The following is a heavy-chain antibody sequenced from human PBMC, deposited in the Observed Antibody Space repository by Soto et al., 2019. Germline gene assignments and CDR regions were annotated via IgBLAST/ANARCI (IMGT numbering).Heavy chain of an antibody. D-gene: IGHD3-3*01. J-gene: IGHJ6*02. Sequence: PSETLSLTCTVSGGSISSGDYYWSWIRQPPGKGLEWIGYIYYSGSTYYNPSLKSRVTISVDTSKNQFSLKLSSVTAADTAVYYCARDRGQGSYDFWTCTGGMDVWGQGTTVTVSS. V-gene: IGHV4-30-4*01. CDR3: ARDRGQGSYDFWTCTGGMDV. CDR1: GGSISSGDYY. CDR2: IYYSGST.